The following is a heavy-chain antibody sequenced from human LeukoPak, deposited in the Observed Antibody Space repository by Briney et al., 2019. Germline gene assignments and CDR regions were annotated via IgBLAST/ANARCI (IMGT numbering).Heavy chain of an antibody. D-gene: IGHD4-17*01. Sequence: SETLSLTCTVSGYSISSGYYWGWIRQPPGKGLEWIGSIYHSGSTYYNPSLKSRVTISVDTSKNQFSLKLSSVTAADTAVYYCASQNGKDYGDYGPDYWGQGTLVTVSS. CDR3: ASQNGKDYGDYGPDY. V-gene: IGHV4-38-2*02. CDR2: IYHSGST. J-gene: IGHJ4*02. CDR1: GYSISSGYY.